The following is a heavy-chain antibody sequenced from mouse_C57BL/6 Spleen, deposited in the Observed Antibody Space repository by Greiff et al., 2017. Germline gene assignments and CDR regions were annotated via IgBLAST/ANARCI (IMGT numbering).Heavy chain of an antibody. D-gene: IGHD2-2*01. V-gene: IGHV1-55*01. Sequence: QVHVKQPGAELVKPGASVKMSCKASGYTFTSYWITWVKQRPGQGLEWIGDIYPGSGSTNYNEKFKSKATLTVDTSSSTAYMQLSSLTSEDSAVYYCAREGSTMVTTGAYWGQGTLVTVSA. J-gene: IGHJ3*01. CDR2: IYPGSGST. CDR1: GYTFTSYW. CDR3: AREGSTMVTTGAY.